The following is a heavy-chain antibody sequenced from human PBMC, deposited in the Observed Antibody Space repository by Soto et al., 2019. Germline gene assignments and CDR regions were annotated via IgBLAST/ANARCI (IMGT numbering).Heavy chain of an antibody. J-gene: IGHJ5*02. D-gene: IGHD6-13*01. CDR3: ARRRGIAAAGTADWFDP. Sequence: SETLSLTCTVSGGSISSSSYYWGWIRQPPGKGLEWIGSIYYSGSTYYNPSLKSRVTISVDTSKNQFSLKLSSVTAADTAVYYCARRRGIAAAGTADWFDPWGQGTLVSVS. CDR1: GGSISSSSYY. CDR2: IYYSGST. V-gene: IGHV4-39*01.